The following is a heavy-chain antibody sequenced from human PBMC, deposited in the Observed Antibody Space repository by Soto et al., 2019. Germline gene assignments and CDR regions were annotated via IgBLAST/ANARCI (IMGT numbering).Heavy chain of an antibody. CDR3: ERELVPGYNGFSDY. Sequence: QVQLVQSGAEVKKPGASVKVSCKTSGYTFSNYGINWVRQAPGQGHEWMGWISAYNGNPNFAQKLQGRVSLTTDTSSPAAYMELRSLTSDATAVYYCERELVPGYNGFSDYWGQGGLVTVSS. J-gene: IGHJ4*02. D-gene: IGHD5-12*01. CDR1: GYTFSNYG. V-gene: IGHV1-18*01. CDR2: ISAYNGNP.